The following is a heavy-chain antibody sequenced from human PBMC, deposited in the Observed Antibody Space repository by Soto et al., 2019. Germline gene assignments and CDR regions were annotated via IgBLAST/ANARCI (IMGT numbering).Heavy chain of an antibody. CDR1: GYTFTGYY. V-gene: IGHV1-18*04. CDR2: IVVGSGNT. Sequence: ASVKFSCKASGYTFTGYYMHWVRQARGQRLEWIGWIVVGSGNTNYAQKLQGRVTMTTDTSTSTAYMELRSLRSDDTAVYYCARVGYSSSWYWSVLNYFDYWGQGTLVTVSS. CDR3: ARVGYSSSWYWSVLNYFDY. J-gene: IGHJ4*02. D-gene: IGHD6-13*01.